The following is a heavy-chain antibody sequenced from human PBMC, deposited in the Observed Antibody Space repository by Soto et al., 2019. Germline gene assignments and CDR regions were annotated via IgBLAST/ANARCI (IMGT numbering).Heavy chain of an antibody. CDR1: GFTFSDHY. CDR3: ARGIAVAPGAFDI. CDR2: SRNKANSYTT. J-gene: IGHJ3*02. Sequence: EVQVVESGGGLVQPGGSLRLSCAASGFTFSDHYMDWVRQAPGKGLEWVARSRNKANSYTTEYAAPVKGRVTISRDDSKNPLYLQMNSLKTEDTAVYYCARGIAVAPGAFDIWGQGTMVTVSS. V-gene: IGHV3-72*01. D-gene: IGHD6-19*01.